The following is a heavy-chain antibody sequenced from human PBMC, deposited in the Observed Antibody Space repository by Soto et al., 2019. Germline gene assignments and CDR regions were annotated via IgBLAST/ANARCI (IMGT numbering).Heavy chain of an antibody. CDR1: GGSISSYY. CDR3: ARATGSGAYYFDY. Sequence: QGQLQESGPGLVKPSETLSLTCTVSGGSISSYYWSWIRQPPGKGLEWSGYVYYSGRTNYNPSLQSRVTISVDTYKNQFSLKLRSVTAADTAVYYCARATGSGAYYFDYWGQGTLVTVSS. J-gene: IGHJ4*02. D-gene: IGHD4-17*01. V-gene: IGHV4-59*01. CDR2: VYYSGRT.